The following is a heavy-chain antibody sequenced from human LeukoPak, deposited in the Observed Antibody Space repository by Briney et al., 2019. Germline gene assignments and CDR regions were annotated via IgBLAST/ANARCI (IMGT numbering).Heavy chain of an antibody. V-gene: IGHV1-2*02. CDR2: INPNSGGT. Sequence: ASVKVSCKASGYTFTGYYMHWVRQAPGQGLEWKGWINPNSGGTNYAQKFQGRVTMTRDTSISTAYMELSRLRSDDTAVYYCARAGELWLRTVFFCVYWGQGTLVTVSS. CDR3: ARAGELWLRTVFFCVY. D-gene: IGHD5-18*01. J-gene: IGHJ4*02. CDR1: GYTFTGYY.